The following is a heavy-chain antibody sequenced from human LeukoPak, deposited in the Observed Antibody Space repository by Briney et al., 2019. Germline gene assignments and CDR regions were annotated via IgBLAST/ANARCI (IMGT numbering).Heavy chain of an antibody. CDR3: ANRAFGDNGFFDY. CDR1: GFTFSSYA. CDR2: ISVSGGST. Sequence: QPGGSLRLSCAASGFTFSSYAMNWVRQAPGKGLEWVSAISVSGGSTYYTDSVKGRFTISRDNSKSTLYLQMNSLRAEDTAVYYCANRAFGDNGFFDYWGQGTLVTVSS. V-gene: IGHV3-23*01. D-gene: IGHD4-17*01. J-gene: IGHJ4*02.